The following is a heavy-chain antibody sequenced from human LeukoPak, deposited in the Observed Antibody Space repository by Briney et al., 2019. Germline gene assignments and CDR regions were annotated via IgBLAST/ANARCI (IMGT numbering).Heavy chain of an antibody. Sequence: SETLSLTCTVSGGSISSYYWSWLWQPPGKGLEWIGYIYYSGSTNYNPSLKSRVTISVDTSKNQFSLKLSSVTAADTAVYYCARYVWGSYPTFEDYWGQGTLVTVSS. V-gene: IGHV4-59*01. J-gene: IGHJ4*02. CDR1: GGSISSYY. D-gene: IGHD3-16*02. CDR2: IYYSGST. CDR3: ARYVWGSYPTFEDY.